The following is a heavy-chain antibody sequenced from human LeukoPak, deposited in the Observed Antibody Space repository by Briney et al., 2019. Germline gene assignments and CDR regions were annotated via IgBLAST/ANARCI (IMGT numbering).Heavy chain of an antibody. D-gene: IGHD1-26*01. Sequence: ASVTVSCTASGYTFINYGLTWVRQAHGQGVEWMGWISAYTGSTNYAQKLQGRLTMPTDPSTSTAYMELRSLRSDDTAVYYCARTVGATGAFDIWGQGTMVIVSS. CDR2: ISAYTGST. CDR3: ARTVGATGAFDI. J-gene: IGHJ3*02. CDR1: GYTFINYG. V-gene: IGHV1-18*01.